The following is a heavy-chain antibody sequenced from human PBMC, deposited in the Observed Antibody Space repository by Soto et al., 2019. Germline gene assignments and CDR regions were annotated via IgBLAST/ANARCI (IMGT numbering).Heavy chain of an antibody. Sequence: EVQLVESGGGLVQPGGSLRLSCAASGFTFSSYSMNWVRQAPGKGLEWVSYISSSSSTIYYADSVKGRFAISRDNDKNSLYLQMNSLRDEDTAVYYCARRVGTAMVIDYYGMDVWGQGTTVTVSS. CDR1: GFTFSSYS. V-gene: IGHV3-48*02. D-gene: IGHD5-18*01. CDR3: ARRVGTAMVIDYYGMDV. J-gene: IGHJ6*01. CDR2: ISSSSSTI.